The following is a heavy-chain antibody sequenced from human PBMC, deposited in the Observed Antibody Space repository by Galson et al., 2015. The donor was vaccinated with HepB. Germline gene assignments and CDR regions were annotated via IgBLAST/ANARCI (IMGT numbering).Heavy chain of an antibody. CDR2: IWYDGSNK. J-gene: IGHJ4*02. Sequence: SLRLSCAASGFTFSSYGMHWVRQAPGKGLEWVAVIWYDGSNKYYADSVKGRFTISRDNSKNTLYLQMNSLRAEDTAVYYCARDVGYYDSSGYMDYWGQGTLVTVSS. CDR3: ARDVGYYDSSGYMDY. D-gene: IGHD3-22*01. CDR1: GFTFSSYG. V-gene: IGHV3-33*01.